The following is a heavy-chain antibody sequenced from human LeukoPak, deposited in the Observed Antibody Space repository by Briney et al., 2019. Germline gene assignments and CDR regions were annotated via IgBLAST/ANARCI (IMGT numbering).Heavy chain of an antibody. J-gene: IGHJ4*02. CDR3: RLAYGYDSSGSTFDY. D-gene: IGHD3-22*01. V-gene: IGHV5-51*01. CDR1: GYSFTSYW. Sequence: GESLKISCKGSGYSFTSYWIGWVRQMPVKGLEWMGIIYPSYSDTRYSPSFQGQVTISPDKSISTAYLPSCSLKASHTAMYYCRLAYGYDSSGSTFDYWGQGTLVTVSS. CDR2: IYPSYSDT.